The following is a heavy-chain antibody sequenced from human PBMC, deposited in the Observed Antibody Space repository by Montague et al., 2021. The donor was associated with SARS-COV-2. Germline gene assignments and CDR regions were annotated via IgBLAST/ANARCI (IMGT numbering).Heavy chain of an antibody. V-gene: IGHV4-59*01. CDR1: GGSISGYY. CDR2: IYHSGNT. J-gene: IGHJ2*01. D-gene: IGHD5-18*01. CDR3: ARECRIELWQTNWYFGL. Sequence: SETLSLTCSVSGGSISGYYWSWIRQPPGKGLVWIGYIYHSGNTKYNPSLKSRVSISVDTSKSQFSLRLSSVTAADTAVYYCARECRIELWQTNWYFGLWGRGTLVTVSS.